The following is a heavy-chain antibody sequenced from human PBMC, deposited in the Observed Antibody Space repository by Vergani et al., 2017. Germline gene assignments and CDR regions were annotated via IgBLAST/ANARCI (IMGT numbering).Heavy chain of an antibody. CDR2: ISYDGSNK. D-gene: IGHD3-10*01. J-gene: IGHJ4*02. V-gene: IGHV3-30*18. Sequence: VQLVESGGGLVQPGGSLRLSCAASGFTVSSNYMSWVRQAPGKGLEWVAVISYDGSNKYYADSVKGRFTISRDNSKNTLYLQMNSLRAEDTAVYYCAKAITGYYGSGSYPNYWGQGTLVTVSS. CDR1: GFTVSSNY. CDR3: AKAITGYYGSGSYPNY.